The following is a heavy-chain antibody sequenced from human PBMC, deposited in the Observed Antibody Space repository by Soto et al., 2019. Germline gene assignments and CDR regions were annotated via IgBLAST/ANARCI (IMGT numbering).Heavy chain of an antibody. J-gene: IGHJ4*02. CDR1: GFTFSSYA. Sequence: EVQLLESGGGLVQPGGSLRLSCAASGFTFSSYAMSWVRQAPGKGLEWVSAISGSGGSTYYADSVKGRFTISRDKSKNTLYLQMNSLRAEDTAVYYCAKERVVVPAAKTSYFDYWGEGTLVTVSS. V-gene: IGHV3-23*01. D-gene: IGHD2-2*01. CDR2: ISGSGGST. CDR3: AKERVVVPAAKTSYFDY.